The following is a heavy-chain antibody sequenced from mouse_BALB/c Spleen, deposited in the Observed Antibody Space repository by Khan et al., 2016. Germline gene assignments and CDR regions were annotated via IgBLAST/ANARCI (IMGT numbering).Heavy chain of an antibody. CDR2: ISHSGST. J-gene: IGHJ2*01. CDR3: ARGYYDGKGYFDY. Sequence: EVQLQESGPGLVKPSQSLSLTCTVTGYSITSDFAWNWIRQFPGNKLEWMGYISHSGSTSYNPSLKSRFSITRDTSKNQFFLQLNSVTAEDSATYYCARGYYDGKGYFDYWGQGTTLTVSS. V-gene: IGHV3-2*02. CDR1: GYSITSDFA. D-gene: IGHD1-1*01.